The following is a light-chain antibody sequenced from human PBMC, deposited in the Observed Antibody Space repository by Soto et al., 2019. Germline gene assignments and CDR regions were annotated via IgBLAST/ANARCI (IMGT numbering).Light chain of an antibody. V-gene: IGKV3-20*01. CDR1: QTVRNNY. J-gene: IGKJ4*01. CDR2: DAS. CDR3: QQFSSYPLT. Sequence: EFVLTQSPGTLSLSPGERATLSCRASQTVRNNYLAWYQQKPGQAPKLLIYDASSRATGIPDRFSGGGSWTDFILTISRLEPDDFAVYYCQQFSSYPLTFGGGTKVEIK.